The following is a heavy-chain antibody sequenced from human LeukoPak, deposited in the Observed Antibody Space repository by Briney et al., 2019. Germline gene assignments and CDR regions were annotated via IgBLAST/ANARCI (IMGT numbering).Heavy chain of an antibody. CDR3: ARENWEYYFDY. Sequence: SETLSLTCTVSGGSISSYYWSWIRQPAGKGLKWIGRIYTSGSTNYNPSLKSRVTMSVDTSKNQFSLKLSSVTAADTAVYYCARENWEYYFDYWGQGTLVTVSS. V-gene: IGHV4-4*07. D-gene: IGHD7-27*01. J-gene: IGHJ4*02. CDR1: GGSISSYY. CDR2: IYTSGST.